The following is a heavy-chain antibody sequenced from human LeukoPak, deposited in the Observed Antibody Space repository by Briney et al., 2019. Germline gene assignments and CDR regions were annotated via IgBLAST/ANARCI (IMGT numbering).Heavy chain of an antibody. CDR2: ISGSGGTT. CDR3: AKHGSGSYLSFDI. D-gene: IGHD3-10*01. J-gene: IGHJ3*02. V-gene: IGHV3-23*01. Sequence: GGPLRLSCTASGFTSNNYAMSWVRQAPGKGLEWVSAISGSGGTTYFADPVKGRFTISRDISKNMLYLQMSRLRVEDTAVYYCAKHGSGSYLSFDIWGQGTMVTVSS. CDR1: GFTSNNYA.